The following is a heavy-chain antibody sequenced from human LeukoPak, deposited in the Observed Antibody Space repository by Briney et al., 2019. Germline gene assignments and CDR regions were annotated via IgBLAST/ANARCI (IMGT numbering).Heavy chain of an antibody. J-gene: IGHJ4*02. CDR2: IYYNGST. CDR3: ARRYLDFWSGYHDY. V-gene: IGHV4-39*01. D-gene: IGHD3-3*01. CDR1: GGSMSSSSYY. Sequence: RPSETLSLTCTVSGGSMSSSSYYWGWIRQPPGKGLEWIGSIYYNGSTYYNPSLKSRVTISVDTSKNQFSLKLSSVTAADTAVYYCARRYLDFWSGYHDYWGQGTLVTVSS.